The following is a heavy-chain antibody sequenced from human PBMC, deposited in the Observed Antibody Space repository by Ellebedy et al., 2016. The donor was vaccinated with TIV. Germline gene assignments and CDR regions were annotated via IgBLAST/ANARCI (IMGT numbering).Heavy chain of an antibody. CDR1: GGSISSSGYY. J-gene: IGHJ5*02. CDR2: IYYSGST. Sequence: MPSETLSLTCTVSGGSISSSGYYWGWIRQPPGKGLEWIGYIYYSGSTYYNPSLKSRVTISVDTSKKHFSLTLSSVTAADTAVYYCARVLSAPRWAGWFDPWGQGTLVTVSS. D-gene: IGHD3-16*02. CDR3: ARVLSAPRWAGWFDP. V-gene: IGHV4-39*02.